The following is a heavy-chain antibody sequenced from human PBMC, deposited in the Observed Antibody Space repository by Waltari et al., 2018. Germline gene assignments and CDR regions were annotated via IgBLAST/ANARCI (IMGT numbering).Heavy chain of an antibody. V-gene: IGHV1-69*12. J-gene: IGHJ3*02. Sequence: QVQLVQSGAEVKQPGASVKVSCKASGGTFGTYAITWVRQAPGQGLEWMGGVIPSFGTPNYATKFQGRVTVSADPSTSTAYLEVRRLISEDTAVYYCAKREIGYAFDIWGHGTMVTVSS. D-gene: IGHD1-26*01. CDR1: GGTFGTYA. CDR2: VIPSFGTP. CDR3: AKREIGYAFDI.